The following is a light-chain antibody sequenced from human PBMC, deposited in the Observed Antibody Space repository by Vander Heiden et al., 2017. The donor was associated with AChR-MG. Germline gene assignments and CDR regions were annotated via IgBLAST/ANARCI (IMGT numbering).Light chain of an antibody. J-gene: IGKJ5*01. V-gene: IGKV3-20*01. Sequence: EIVLTQLPVTLSSPPGERPTPSCRARQSSNSNYLAWYQQKPGRASRLLIYGAPTSATGIPDRFSGSGSGTDFTLTISRLEPEDFAVYFCQHFGSSPKITFGPGTRLEIK. CDR3: QHFGSSPKIT. CDR1: QSSNSNY. CDR2: GAP.